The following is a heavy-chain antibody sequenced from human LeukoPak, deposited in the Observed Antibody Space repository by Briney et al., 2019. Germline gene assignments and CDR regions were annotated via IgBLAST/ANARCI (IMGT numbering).Heavy chain of an antibody. CDR2: INPNSGGT. CDR3: ARVLPMVRGVIFFDY. Sequence: ASVKVSCKASGYTFTGYYMHWVRQAPGQGLEWMGWINPNSGGTNYAQKFQGRVTMTRDTSISTAYMELSRLRSGDTAVYYCARVLPMVRGVIFFDYWGQGTLVTVSS. CDR1: GYTFTGYY. D-gene: IGHD3-10*01. J-gene: IGHJ4*02. V-gene: IGHV1-2*02.